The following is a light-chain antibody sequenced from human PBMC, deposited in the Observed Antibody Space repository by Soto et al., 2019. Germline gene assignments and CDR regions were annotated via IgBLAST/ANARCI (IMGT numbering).Light chain of an antibody. V-gene: IGLV4-60*02. CDR1: SGHNSYI. Sequence: QLVLTQSSSASASLGSSVKLTCTLSSGHNSYIIAWHQQLPGKAPRYLMKVEGGGSYYKGSGFPDRFSGSSSGADRYLTISNLQFEDKADYYCETWDRNSWVFGGGTKLTVL. CDR2: VEGGGSY. CDR3: ETWDRNSWV. J-gene: IGLJ3*02.